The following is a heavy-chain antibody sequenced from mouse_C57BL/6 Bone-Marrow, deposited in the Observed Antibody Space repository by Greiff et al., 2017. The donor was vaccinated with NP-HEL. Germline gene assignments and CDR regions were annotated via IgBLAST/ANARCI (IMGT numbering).Heavy chain of an antibody. J-gene: IGHJ4*01. Sequence: EVQVVESGGGLVQPKGSLKLSCAASGFSFNTYAMNWVRQAPGKGLEWVARIRSKSNNYATYYADSVKDRFTISRDDSESMLYLQMNNLKTEDTAMYYCVSLRRNYAMDYWGQGTSVTVSS. CDR2: IRSKSNNYAT. CDR1: GFSFNTYA. V-gene: IGHV10-1*01. CDR3: VSLRRNYAMDY. D-gene: IGHD2-12*01.